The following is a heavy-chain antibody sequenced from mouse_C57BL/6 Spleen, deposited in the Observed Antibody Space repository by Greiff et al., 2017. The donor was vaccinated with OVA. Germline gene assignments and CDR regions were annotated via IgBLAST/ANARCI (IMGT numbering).Heavy chain of an antibody. CDR2: IHPNSGST. J-gene: IGHJ4*01. CDR3: AGGGNYDGAMDY. D-gene: IGHD2-4*01. CDR1: GYTFTSYW. Sequence: QVQLQQSGAELVKPGASVKLSCKASGYTFTSYWMHWVKQRPGQGLEWIGMIHPNSGSTNYNEKFKSKATLTVDKSSSTAYMQLSSLTSEDSAVYYCAGGGNYDGAMDYWGQGTSVTVSS. V-gene: IGHV1-64*01.